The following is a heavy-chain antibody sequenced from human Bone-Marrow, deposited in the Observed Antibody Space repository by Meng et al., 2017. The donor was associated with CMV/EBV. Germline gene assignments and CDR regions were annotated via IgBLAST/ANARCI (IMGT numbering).Heavy chain of an antibody. CDR1: GGSFSGYY. CDR2: IYYSGST. Sequence: SETLSLTCAVYGGSFSGYYWSWIRQPPGKGLEWIGYIYYSGSTYYNPSLKSRVTISVDTSKNQFSLKLSSVTAADTAVYYCASRGEDIVVVPAGNWGQGTLVTVSS. CDR3: ASRGEDIVVVPAGN. J-gene: IGHJ4*02. V-gene: IGHV4-59*12. D-gene: IGHD2-2*01.